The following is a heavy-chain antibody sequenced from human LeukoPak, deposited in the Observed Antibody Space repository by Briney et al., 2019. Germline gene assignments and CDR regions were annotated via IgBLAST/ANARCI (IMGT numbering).Heavy chain of an antibody. CDR3: ASLRYSSSWYPPYFDY. V-gene: IGHV4-34*01. D-gene: IGHD6-13*01. CDR2: INHSGST. Sequence: PSETLSLTCAVYGGSFSGYYWSWIRQPPGKGLEWIGEINHSGSTNYNPSLKSRVTISVDTSKNQFSPKLSSVTAADTAVYYCASLRYSSSWYPPYFDYWGQGTLVTVSS. CDR1: GGSFSGYY. J-gene: IGHJ4*02.